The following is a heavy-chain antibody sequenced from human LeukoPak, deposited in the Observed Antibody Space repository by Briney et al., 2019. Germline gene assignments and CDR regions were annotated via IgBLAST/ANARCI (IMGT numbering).Heavy chain of an antibody. D-gene: IGHD5-24*01. CDR2: LTSGGST. J-gene: IGHJ4*02. CDR1: GFTFSTYA. CDR3: ARPRAGYNCLDF. V-gene: IGHV3-23*01. Sequence: QAGGSLRLSCAASGFTFSTYAMTWVRQPPGKGLEWVSALTSGGSTFYADSVKGRFTISRDNSKNTLYLQMNSLRAEDTAVYYCARPRAGYNCLDFWGQGALVAVSS.